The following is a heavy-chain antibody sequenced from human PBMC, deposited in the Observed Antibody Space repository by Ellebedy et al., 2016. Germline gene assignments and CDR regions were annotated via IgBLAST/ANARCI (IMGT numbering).Heavy chain of an antibody. J-gene: IGHJ3*02. CDR1: GYTFTSYY. CDR2: ISAYNGNT. D-gene: IGHD6-13*01. Sequence: ASVKVSXXASGYTFTSYYMHWVRQAPGQGLEWMGWISAYNGNTNYAQKLQGRVTMTTDTSTSTAYMELRSLRSDDTAIYYCARGGSQQIWGQGTMVTVSS. CDR3: ARGGSQQI. V-gene: IGHV1-18*04.